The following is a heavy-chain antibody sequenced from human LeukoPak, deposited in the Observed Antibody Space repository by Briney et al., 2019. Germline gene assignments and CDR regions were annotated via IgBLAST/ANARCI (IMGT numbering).Heavy chain of an antibody. CDR2: SYHSGST. J-gene: IGHJ4*02. CDR1: GYSISSGYY. CDR3: ARESEVIIRASDY. Sequence: PSETLSLTCAVSGYSISSGYYWGWIRPPPGKGLEWIGSSYHSGSTYYNPSLKSRVTISVDTSKNQFSLKLSSVTAADTAVYYCARESEVIIRASDYWGQGTLVTVSS. V-gene: IGHV4-38-2*02. D-gene: IGHD3-3*01.